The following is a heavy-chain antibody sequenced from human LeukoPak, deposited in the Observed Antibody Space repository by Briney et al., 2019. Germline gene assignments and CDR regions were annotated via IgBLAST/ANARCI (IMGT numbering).Heavy chain of an antibody. CDR1: GFTFSSYA. CDR3: SKKQKTAYEILTGYFRAFDY. J-gene: IGHJ4*02. Sequence: PGGSLRLSCAASGFTFSSYAMSRVRQAPVKGLELVSAISGSGGSTYYADSVKGRFTIYRDNSKNTLYLQMNSLRAEDTAVYYFSKKQKTAYEILTGYFRAFDYWGQGTLVTVSS. V-gene: IGHV3-23*01. CDR2: ISGSGGST. D-gene: IGHD3-9*01.